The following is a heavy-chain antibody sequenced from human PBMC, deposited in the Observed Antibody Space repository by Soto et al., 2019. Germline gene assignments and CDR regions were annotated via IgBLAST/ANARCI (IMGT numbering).Heavy chain of an antibody. D-gene: IGHD3-22*01. CDR1: GGSISSYY. Sequence: SETLSLTCTVSGGSISSYYWSWIRQPPGKGLEWIGYIYYSGSTNYNPSLKSRVTISVDTSKNQFSLKLSSVTAADTAVYYCARRTYYYDSSGYSHPSFDYWGQGTLVTVSS. CDR2: IYYSGST. CDR3: ARRTYYYDSSGYSHPSFDY. V-gene: IGHV4-59*01. J-gene: IGHJ4*02.